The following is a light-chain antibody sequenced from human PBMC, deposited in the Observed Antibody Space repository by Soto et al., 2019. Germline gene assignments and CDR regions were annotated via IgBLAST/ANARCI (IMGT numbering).Light chain of an antibody. J-gene: IGKJ1*01. Sequence: DIQMPQSPSSLSASVGDRVTITCRASQSINSNVNWYQHKPRKAHKLLIPDATSLHSGVPSRFSGSGSGTEFTLTISSLQPEEFATYYCQQNFVSPRTVGQGTKVDIK. CDR1: QSINSN. CDR3: QQNFVSPRT. V-gene: IGKV1-39*01. CDR2: DAT.